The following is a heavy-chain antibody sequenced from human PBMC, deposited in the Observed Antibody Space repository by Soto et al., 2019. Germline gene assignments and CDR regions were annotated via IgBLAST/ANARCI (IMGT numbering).Heavy chain of an antibody. CDR3: ARGYHGLRYFDWLLPFDY. V-gene: IGHV1-18*01. CDR1: GYTFTSYG. D-gene: IGHD3-9*01. J-gene: IGHJ4*02. Sequence: QVQLVQSGAEVKKPGASVKVSCKASGYTFTSYGISWVRQAPGQGLEWMGWISAYNGNTNYAQKLQGRVTMTTDTSTSTAYMELRSLRSDYTAVYYCARGYHGLRYFDWLLPFDYWGQGTLVTVSS. CDR2: ISAYNGNT.